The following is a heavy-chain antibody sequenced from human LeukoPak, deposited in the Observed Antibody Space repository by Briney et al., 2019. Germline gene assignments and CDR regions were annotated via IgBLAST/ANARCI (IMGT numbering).Heavy chain of an antibody. J-gene: IGHJ6*04. CDR1: GFTFSSYE. D-gene: IGHD6-13*01. CDR2: ISSSGSTI. V-gene: IGHV3-48*03. Sequence: GGSLRLSCAASGFTFSSYEMNWVRQAPGKGLEWVSYISSSGSTIYYADSVKGRFTISRDNAKNSLYLQMNSLRAEDTAVYYCARSYSSPNEVNYYYSGMDVGGKGPTVTVSS. CDR3: ARSYSSPNEVNYYYSGMDV.